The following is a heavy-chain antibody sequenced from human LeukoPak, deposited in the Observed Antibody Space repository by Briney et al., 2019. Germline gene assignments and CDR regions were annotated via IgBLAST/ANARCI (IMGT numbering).Heavy chain of an antibody. CDR3: ARVGRRSSSWYDDY. J-gene: IGHJ4*02. Sequence: SETLSLTCTVSGGSISSSSYYWGWIRQPPGKGLEWIGSIYYSGSTNYNPSLKSRVTISVDTSKNQFSLKLGSVTAADTAVYYCARVGRRSSSWYDDYWGQGTLVTVSS. CDR2: IYYSGST. V-gene: IGHV4-39*07. CDR1: GGSISSSSYY. D-gene: IGHD6-13*01.